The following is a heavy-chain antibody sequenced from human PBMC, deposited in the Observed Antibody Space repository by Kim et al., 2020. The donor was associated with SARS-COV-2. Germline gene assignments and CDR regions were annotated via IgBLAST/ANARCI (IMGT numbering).Heavy chain of an antibody. J-gene: IGHJ3*02. Sequence: SATLSLTCTVSGCSISSYYWSWIRQPPGKGLEWIGYIYYSGSTNYNPSLKSRRTIILDTSKNPFPLKLISGTAADTAVYYCARSIMRGAPDVFYIWDQGT. CDR3: ARSIMRGAPDVFYI. D-gene: IGHD3-16*01. V-gene: IGHV4-59*13. CDR1: GCSISSYY. CDR2: IYYSGST.